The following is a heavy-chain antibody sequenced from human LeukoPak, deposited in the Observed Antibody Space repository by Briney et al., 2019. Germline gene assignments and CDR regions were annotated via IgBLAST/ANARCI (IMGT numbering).Heavy chain of an antibody. J-gene: IGHJ6*02. Sequence: AGGSLILSCAASGFTFSSYGMHWVRQAPGKGLEWVAVIWYDGSNKYYADSVKGRFTISRDNSKNTLYLQMNSLRAEDTAVYYCARDHYCSSTSCYGGPGYYYGMDVWGQGTTVTVSS. D-gene: IGHD2-2*01. V-gene: IGHV3-33*01. CDR1: GFTFSSYG. CDR2: IWYDGSNK. CDR3: ARDHYCSSTSCYGGPGYYYGMDV.